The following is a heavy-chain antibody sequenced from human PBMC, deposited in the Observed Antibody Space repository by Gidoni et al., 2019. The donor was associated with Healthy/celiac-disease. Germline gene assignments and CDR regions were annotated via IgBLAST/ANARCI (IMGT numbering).Heavy chain of an antibody. CDR1: GFTLRSYW. Sequence: VQLVESGGGLVQPGGSLRLACAASGFTLRSYWMGWVRQAPGKGLEWVANIKQDGSEKYYVDSVKGRFTISRDNAKNSLYLQMNSLRAEDTAVYYCASDRITMMGRGSSGAFDIWGQGTMVTVSS. CDR3: ASDRITMMGRGSSGAFDI. CDR2: IKQDGSEK. D-gene: IGHD3-22*01. V-gene: IGHV3-7*01. J-gene: IGHJ3*02.